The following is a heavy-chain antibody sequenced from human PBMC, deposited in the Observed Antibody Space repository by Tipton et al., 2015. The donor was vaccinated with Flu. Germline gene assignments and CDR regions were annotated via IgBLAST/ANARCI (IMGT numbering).Heavy chain of an antibody. Sequence: TLSLTCTVSGGSVSPYYWNWVRQSPGKGLEWIGYTNYRGTTSYNPPLKSRITISVYMSKNQVSLKLTSVTAADTAVYYCARDLVQDYRDQYFGMDVWGQGATVTVSS. CDR1: GGSVSPYY. J-gene: IGHJ6*02. CDR3: ARDLVQDYRDQYFGMDV. CDR2: TNYRGTT. D-gene: IGHD4-11*01. V-gene: IGHV4-59*02.